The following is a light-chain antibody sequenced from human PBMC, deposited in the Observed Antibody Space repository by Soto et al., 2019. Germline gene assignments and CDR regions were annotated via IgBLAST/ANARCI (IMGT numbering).Light chain of an antibody. CDR1: QSILYRSNNKNY. V-gene: IGKV4-1*01. J-gene: IGKJ4*01. CDR2: WAS. Sequence: DIVMTQSPDSLAVSLGERATINCKSRQSILYRSNNKNYLAWYQQKPGQPPKLLIYWASTRESGVPDRFSGSGSGTDFTLTISSLQAEDVAVYYCQQYYNTPLTFGGGTKVEIK. CDR3: QQYYNTPLT.